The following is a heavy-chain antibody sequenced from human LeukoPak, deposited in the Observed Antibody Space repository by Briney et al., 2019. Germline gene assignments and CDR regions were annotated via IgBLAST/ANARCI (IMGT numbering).Heavy chain of an antibody. CDR3: TSHSGGRWRDY. CDR1: GFTFSSYA. V-gene: IGHV3-49*04. J-gene: IGHJ4*02. D-gene: IGHD2-15*01. CDR2: IRSKAYGGTT. Sequence: GGSLRLSCAASGFTFSSYAMSWVRQAPGKGLEWVGFIRSKAYGGTTEYAASVKGRFTISRDDSKSIAYLQMNSLKTEDTAVYYCTSHSGGRWRDYWGQGTLVTVSS.